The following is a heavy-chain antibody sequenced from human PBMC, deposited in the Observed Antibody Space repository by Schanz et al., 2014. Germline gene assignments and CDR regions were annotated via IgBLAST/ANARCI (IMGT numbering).Heavy chain of an antibody. CDR2: IWYDGNNK. J-gene: IGHJ3*02. CDR3: AKEPHKDSGGKPQTVDI. CDR1: GFTFSSYG. Sequence: QVQLVESGGDVVQPGRSLRLSCAASGFTFSSYGMHWVRQAPGKGLEWVAVIWYDGNNKYYADSVKGRFTISRDNSKNIFYAPMNSPRAEDTALYYCAKEPHKDSGGKPQTVDIWGQGTMVTVSS. D-gene: IGHD4-17*01. V-gene: IGHV3-33*06.